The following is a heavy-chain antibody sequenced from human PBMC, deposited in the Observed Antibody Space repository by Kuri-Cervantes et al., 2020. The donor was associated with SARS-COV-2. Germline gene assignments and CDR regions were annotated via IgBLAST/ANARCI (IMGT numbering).Heavy chain of an antibody. D-gene: IGHD5-18*01. Sequence: LSLTCAASGFTFSSYSMNWVRQAPGKGLEWVSSISSSSSYIYYADSVKGRFTTSRDNAKNSLYLQMNSLRAEDTAVYYCARGQLWFDYWGQGTLVTVSS. CDR3: ARGQLWFDY. CDR1: GFTFSSYS. CDR2: ISSSSSYI. V-gene: IGHV3-21*01. J-gene: IGHJ4*02.